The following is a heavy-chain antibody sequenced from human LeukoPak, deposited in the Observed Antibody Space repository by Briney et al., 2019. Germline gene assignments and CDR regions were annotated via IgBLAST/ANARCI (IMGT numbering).Heavy chain of an antibody. Sequence: GGSLRLSCAASGFTVSSNYISWVRQAPGKGLEWVSVIYSGGSTYYADSVKGRSTISRDNSKNTLYLQMNSLRAEDTAVYYCARSPGAYCGGDCYPYYFDYWGQGTLVTVSS. CDR3: ARSPGAYCGGDCYPYYFDY. CDR1: GFTVSSNY. V-gene: IGHV3-53*01. CDR2: IYSGGST. D-gene: IGHD2-21*02. J-gene: IGHJ4*02.